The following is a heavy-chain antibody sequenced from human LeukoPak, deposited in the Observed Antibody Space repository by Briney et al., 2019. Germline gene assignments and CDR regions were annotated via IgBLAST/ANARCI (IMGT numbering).Heavy chain of an antibody. Sequence: SETLSLTCTVSGYSISSGYYWGWIRQPPGKGLEWIVSIYHSGSTYYNPSLTSRVTISVDTSKNQFSLKLSSVTAADTAVYYCERYSRIWFRDYWGQGNLVTVSS. CDR2: IYHSGST. CDR1: GYSISSGYY. D-gene: IGHD6-13*01. V-gene: IGHV4-38-2*02. CDR3: ERYSRIWFRDY. J-gene: IGHJ4*02.